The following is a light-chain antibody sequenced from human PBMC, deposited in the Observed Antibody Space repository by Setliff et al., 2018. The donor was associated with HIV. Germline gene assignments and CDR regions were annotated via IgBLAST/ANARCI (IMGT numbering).Light chain of an antibody. CDR1: SSDVGRYNT. CDR2: EVT. CDR3: SSYAVTYIVV. J-gene: IGLJ2*01. Sequence: QSALTQPASVSGSPGQSITISCTGTSSDVGRYNTVSWYQQHPGKAPKLMIYEVTKRPSGISDRFSASKSGNTASLTISGIQAEDEADYYCSSYAVTYIVVFGGGTNVTVL. V-gene: IGLV2-23*02.